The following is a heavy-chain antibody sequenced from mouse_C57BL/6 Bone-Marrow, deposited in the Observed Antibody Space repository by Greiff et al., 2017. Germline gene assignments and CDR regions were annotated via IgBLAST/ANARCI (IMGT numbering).Heavy chain of an antibody. Sequence: QVQLQESGPGLVAPSQSLSITCTVSGFSLTSYAISWVRQPPGKGLEWLGVIWTGGGTNYNSALKSRLSISKDNSKSQVFLKMNSRQTDDTARDDCAREGGGPTYWYLDVWGKGTTVTVSS. D-gene: IGHD2-10*01. V-gene: IGHV2-9-1*01. CDR3: AREGGGPTYWYLDV. CDR1: GFSLTSYA. CDR2: IWTGGGT. J-gene: IGHJ1*03.